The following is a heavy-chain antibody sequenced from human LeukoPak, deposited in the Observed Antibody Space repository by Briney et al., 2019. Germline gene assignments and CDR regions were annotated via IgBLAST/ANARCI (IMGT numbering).Heavy chain of an antibody. D-gene: IGHD3-3*01. CDR1: GGTFSSYA. CDR2: INTNTGNP. V-gene: IGHV7-4-1*02. Sequence: ASVKVSCKASGGTFSSYAISRVRQAPGQGLEWMGWINTNTGNPTYAQGFTGRFVFSLDTSVSTAYLQISSLKAEDTAVYYCARERKDYDFWSVSSDYYYGMDVWGQGTTVTVSS. CDR3: ARERKDYDFWSVSSDYYYGMDV. J-gene: IGHJ6*02.